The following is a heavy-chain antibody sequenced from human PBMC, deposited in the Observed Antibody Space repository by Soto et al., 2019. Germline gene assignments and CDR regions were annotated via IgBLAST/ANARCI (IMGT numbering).Heavy chain of an antibody. V-gene: IGHV3-21*01. J-gene: IGHJ4*02. CDR3: ARSFGIAAAGVDY. CDR1: GFTFSSYS. CDR2: ISSSSSYI. D-gene: IGHD6-13*01. Sequence: PGGSLRLSCAASGFTFSSYSMNWVRQAPGKGLEWVSSISSSSSYIYYADSVKGRFTISRDNAKNSLYLQMNSLRAEDTAVYYCARSFGIAAAGVDYWGQGTLVTVSS.